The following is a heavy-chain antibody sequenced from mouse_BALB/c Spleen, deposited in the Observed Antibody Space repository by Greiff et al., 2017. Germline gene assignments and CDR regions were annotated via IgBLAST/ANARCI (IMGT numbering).Heavy chain of an antibody. CDR1: GYSFTGYY. Sequence: LVKTGASVKISCKASGYSFTGYYMHWVKQSHGKSLEWIGYISCYNGATSSNQKFKGKATFTVDTSSSTAYMQFNSLTSVDSAVYYCARADYYGNPASYWGQGTLVTVSA. J-gene: IGHJ3*01. D-gene: IGHD1-1*01. CDR2: ISCYNGAT. V-gene: IGHV1S34*01. CDR3: ARADYYGNPASY.